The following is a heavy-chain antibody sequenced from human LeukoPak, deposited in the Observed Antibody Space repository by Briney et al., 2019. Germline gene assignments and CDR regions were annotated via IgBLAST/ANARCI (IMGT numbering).Heavy chain of an antibody. D-gene: IGHD6-13*01. CDR3: ARGGSSQLFDY. Sequence: PSETLSLTCTVSGGSISSYYWRWIRQPPGKGLEWIGYIYYSGSTNYNPSLKSRVTISLDTSKNQFSLKLSSVTAADTAVYYCARGGSSQLFDYWGQGTLVTVSS. V-gene: IGHV4-59*01. J-gene: IGHJ4*02. CDR1: GGSISSYY. CDR2: IYYSGST.